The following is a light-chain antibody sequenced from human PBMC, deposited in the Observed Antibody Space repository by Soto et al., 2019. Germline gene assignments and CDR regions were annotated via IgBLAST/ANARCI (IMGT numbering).Light chain of an antibody. J-gene: IGKJ2*01. CDR3: QQRSNWPMYT. V-gene: IGKV3-11*01. Sequence: EIVLTQSPATLSLSPGERATLSCRASQSVSSYLAWYQQKPGQAPRLLIYDASNRATGIPARFSGRGSGTDFTLTISSLEPEDFAVSYCQQRSNWPMYTFGQGTKLEIK. CDR2: DAS. CDR1: QSVSSY.